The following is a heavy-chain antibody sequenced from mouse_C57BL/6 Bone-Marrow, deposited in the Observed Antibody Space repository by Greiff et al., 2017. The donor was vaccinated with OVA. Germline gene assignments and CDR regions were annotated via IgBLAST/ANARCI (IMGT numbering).Heavy chain of an antibody. CDR3: AFYDYDYFDY. CDR1: GYTFTSYT. J-gene: IGHJ2*01. V-gene: IGHV1-4*01. Sequence: QVHAKQSGAELARPGASVKMSCKASGYTFTSYTMHWVKQRPGQGLEWIGYINPSSGYTKYNQKFKDKATLTADKSSSTAYMQLSSLTSEDSAVYYCAFYDYDYFDYWGQGTTLTVSS. CDR2: INPSSGYT. D-gene: IGHD2-4*01.